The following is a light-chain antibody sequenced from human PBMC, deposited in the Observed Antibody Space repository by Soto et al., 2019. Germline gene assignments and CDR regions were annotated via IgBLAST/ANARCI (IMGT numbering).Light chain of an antibody. V-gene: IGKV1-33*01. CDR1: QDISNY. J-gene: IGKJ3*01. CDR2: DAS. CDR3: QQYDNLPFT. Sequence: DIQMTQSPSSLSASVGDSVTITCQASQDISNYLNWYQQKPGKAPKLLIYDASNLETGVPSRFSGSGSGTDFTFTISSLQPEDIATYYCQQYDNLPFTVGPGTKVDIK.